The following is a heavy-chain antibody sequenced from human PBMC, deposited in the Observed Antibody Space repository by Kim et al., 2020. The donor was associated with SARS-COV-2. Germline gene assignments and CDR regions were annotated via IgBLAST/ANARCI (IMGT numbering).Heavy chain of an antibody. V-gene: IGHV3-7*01. Sequence: GGSLRLSCVESGITSSGYWLTWVRQAPGKGLEWVANIKRDGSERYYGDSVKGRFTISRDNAKSSVFLQMNSLRSEDTAVYYCGISGIWGQGTLVTVSS. J-gene: IGHJ4*02. CDR2: IKRDGSER. CDR3: GISGI. CDR1: GITSSGYW.